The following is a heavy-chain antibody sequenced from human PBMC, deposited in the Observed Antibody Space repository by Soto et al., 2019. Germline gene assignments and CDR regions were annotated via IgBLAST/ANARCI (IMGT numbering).Heavy chain of an antibody. CDR2: IYPGDSDT. J-gene: IGHJ5*02. Sequence: PGESLXISCKGSGYTFTSCWIGWVRQMPGKGLEWMGIIYPGDSDTRYSPSFQGQVTISADKSISTAYLQWSSLKASDTAMYYCARHHLLWFGELLGWFDPWGQGTLVTVSS. CDR3: ARHHLLWFGELLGWFDP. CDR1: GYTFTSCW. D-gene: IGHD3-10*01. V-gene: IGHV5-51*01.